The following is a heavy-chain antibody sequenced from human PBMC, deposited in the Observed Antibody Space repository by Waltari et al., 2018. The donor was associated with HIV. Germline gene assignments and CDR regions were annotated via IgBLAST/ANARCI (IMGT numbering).Heavy chain of an antibody. J-gene: IGHJ4*02. Sequence: QVQLVQSGAEVKTPGASVTVSCTASRFTFTAYYVHWVRQAPGQGLEWMGWINPKSGVTHFAQNFQGRINMTRDTSIKTAYLELSRLQSDDTAVYYCARDWWQLPSGGYFFDYWGQGTLVTVSS. D-gene: IGHD2-15*01. CDR3: ARDWWQLPSGGYFFDY. V-gene: IGHV1-2*02. CDR2: INPKSGVT. CDR1: RFTFTAYY.